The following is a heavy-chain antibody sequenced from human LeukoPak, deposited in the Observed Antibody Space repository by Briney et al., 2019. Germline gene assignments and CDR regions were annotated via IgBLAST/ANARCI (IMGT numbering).Heavy chain of an antibody. D-gene: IGHD2-15*01. CDR2: INPNSGGT. V-gene: IGHV1-2*06. CDR3: ARDNEHCSGGSCFTD. J-gene: IGHJ4*02. CDR1: GYTFTGYY. Sequence: GASVKVSCKASGYTFTGYYMHWVRQAPGQGLEWMGRINPNSGGTNYAQKFQGRVTMTRDTSISTAYMELSRLRSDDTAVYYCARDNEHCSGGSCFTDWGQGTLVTVSS.